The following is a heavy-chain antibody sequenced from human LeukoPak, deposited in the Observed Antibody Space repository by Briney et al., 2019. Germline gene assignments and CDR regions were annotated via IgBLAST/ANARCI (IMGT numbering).Heavy chain of an antibody. Sequence: GGSLRLSCAASGFTFSSYSMNWVRQAPGKGLEWVSYISSSSSTIYYADSVKGRFTISRDNAKNSLYLQMNSLRDEDTAVYYCAKDYYEQLWLNHAFDYWGQGTLVTVSS. CDR3: AKDYYEQLWLNHAFDY. CDR2: ISSSSSTI. CDR1: GFTFSSYS. D-gene: IGHD5-18*01. V-gene: IGHV3-48*02. J-gene: IGHJ4*02.